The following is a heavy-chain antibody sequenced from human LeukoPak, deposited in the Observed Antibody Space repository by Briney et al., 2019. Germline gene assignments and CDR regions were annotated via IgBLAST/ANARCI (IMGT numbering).Heavy chain of an antibody. CDR2: VNSDGSGT. CDR1: GFTFSRYS. D-gene: IGHD3-22*01. V-gene: IGHV3-74*01. Sequence: GGSLRLSCAASGFTFSRYSMHWVRQAPGKGLVWVSHVNSDGSGTDYADSVKGRFTISRDNAKNTLYLQMNSLRAEDTAVYYCAKDHIHDSSGYYYVPSFDYWGQGTLVTVSS. CDR3: AKDHIHDSSGYYYVPSFDY. J-gene: IGHJ4*02.